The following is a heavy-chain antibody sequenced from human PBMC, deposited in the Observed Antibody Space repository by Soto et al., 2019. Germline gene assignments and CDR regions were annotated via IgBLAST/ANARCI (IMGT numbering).Heavy chain of an antibody. Sequence: QVHLVQSGAEVKKPGASVKVSCKGSGYAFTTYGITWVRQAPGQGLEWMGWISAHNGNTNYAQKLQGRVTVNRDPSTSTAYMELRSLRSDDTAVYYCARGRDGDYWGQGALVTVSS. CDR3: ARGRDGDY. J-gene: IGHJ4*02. CDR2: ISAHNGNT. D-gene: IGHD6-6*01. CDR1: GYAFTTYG. V-gene: IGHV1-18*01.